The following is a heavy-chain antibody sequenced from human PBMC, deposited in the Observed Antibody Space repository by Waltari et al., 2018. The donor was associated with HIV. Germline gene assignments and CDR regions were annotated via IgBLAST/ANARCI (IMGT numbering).Heavy chain of an antibody. J-gene: IGHJ4*02. CDR2: IYYSGCT. CDR3: ARELWGARGGYFDY. Sequence: QVQLQESGPGLVKPSQTLSLTCTVSGGSISSGGYYWSWIRQHPGQGLEWIGYIYYSGCTYYDPSLKSRVTTSVDTSKKQFSLKLSSVTAADTAVYYCARELWGARGGYFDYWGQGTLVTVSS. D-gene: IGHD3-10*01. CDR1: GGSISSGGYY. V-gene: IGHV4-31*03.